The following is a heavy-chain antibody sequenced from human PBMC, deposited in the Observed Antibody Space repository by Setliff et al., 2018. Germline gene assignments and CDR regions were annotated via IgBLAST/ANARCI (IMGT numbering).Heavy chain of an antibody. D-gene: IGHD3-22*01. V-gene: IGHV3-23*01. CDR3: AKAYSITMIVVVYTAFDI. CDR2: ISGSGGST. Sequence: GESLKISCAASGFTSTNYAMSWVRQAPGKGLGWVSAISGSGGSTYYADSVKGRFTISRDNSKNTLYLQMNSLRAEDTAVYYCAKAYSITMIVVVYTAFDIWGQGTMVTVSS. J-gene: IGHJ3*02. CDR1: GFTSTNYA.